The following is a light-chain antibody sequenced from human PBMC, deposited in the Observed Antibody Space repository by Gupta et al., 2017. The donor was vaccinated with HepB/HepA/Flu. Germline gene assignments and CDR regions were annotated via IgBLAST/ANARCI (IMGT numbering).Light chain of an antibody. Sequence: QSVLTQPPSASGTPGQRVTISCSGSSSNIGSNYVYWYQQLPGTAPKLLIYRNNQRPSGVPDRFSGSKSGTSASLAISGLRSEDEADYYCAAWDDSLSVLFGGGTKLTGL. CDR1: SSNIGSNY. V-gene: IGLV1-47*01. J-gene: IGLJ2*01. CDR2: RNN. CDR3: AAWDDSLSVL.